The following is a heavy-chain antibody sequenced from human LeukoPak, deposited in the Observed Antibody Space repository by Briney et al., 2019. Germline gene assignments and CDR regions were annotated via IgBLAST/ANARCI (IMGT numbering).Heavy chain of an antibody. CDR3: ARDRVSMVRGVSYYYGMDV. V-gene: IGHV4-38-2*02. D-gene: IGHD3-10*01. CDR2: IYHSGST. J-gene: IGHJ6*04. Sequence: SETLSLTCAVSGYSISSGYYWGWIRQPPGKGLEWIGSIYHSGSTYYNPSLKSRVTISVDTSKNQFSLKLSSVTAADTAVYYCARDRVSMVRGVSYYYGMDVWGKGTTVTVSS. CDR1: GYSISSGYY.